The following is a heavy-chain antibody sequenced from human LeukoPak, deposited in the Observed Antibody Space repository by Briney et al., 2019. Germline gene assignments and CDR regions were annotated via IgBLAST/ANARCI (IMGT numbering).Heavy chain of an antibody. D-gene: IGHD3-16*01. Sequence: QPGGSLRLSCAASGFTFSNYAMTWVRQGTGKGLEWVSAISGGGDTTQYADSVKGRFTISRDNSENTLFLQLCSLRVEDTAIYYCVRDDYLGYWGQGRLVTVSS. V-gene: IGHV3-23*01. CDR3: VRDDYLGY. CDR2: ISGGGDTT. J-gene: IGHJ4*02. CDR1: GFTFSNYA.